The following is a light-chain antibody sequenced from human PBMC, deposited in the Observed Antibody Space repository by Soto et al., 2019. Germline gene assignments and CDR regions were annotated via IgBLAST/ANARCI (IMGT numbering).Light chain of an antibody. J-gene: IGKJ5*01. CDR1: QSVSSN. CDR3: QQYNNWPPGIT. CDR2: GAS. Sequence: EIVMTQSPATLSVSPGERATLSCRASQSVSSNLAWYQQKPGQAPRLLIYGASTMATGIPARFSGSESGTEFTLTISSLQSEDFAVYYCQQYNNWPPGITFGQGTRLEIK. V-gene: IGKV3-15*01.